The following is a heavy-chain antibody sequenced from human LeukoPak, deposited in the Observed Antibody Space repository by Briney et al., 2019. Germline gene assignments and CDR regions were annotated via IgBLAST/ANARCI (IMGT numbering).Heavy chain of an antibody. Sequence: PGGSLRLSCAASGFTFSNYAMHWVRQAPGKGLEWVAVVSYDGTNKYYPDSVKGRFTISRDNSYNTLYLQMDSLTAEDTAVYYCAKASPDYYYYGMHVWGHGTTVTVSS. CDR3: AKASPDYYYYGMHV. CDR1: GFTFSNYA. J-gene: IGHJ6*02. V-gene: IGHV3-30*18. CDR2: VSYDGTNK.